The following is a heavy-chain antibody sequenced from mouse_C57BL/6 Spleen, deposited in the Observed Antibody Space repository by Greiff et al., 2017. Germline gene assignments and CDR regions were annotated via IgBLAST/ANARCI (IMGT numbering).Heavy chain of an antibody. V-gene: IGHV5-9-1*02. CDR3: TRVYGYDEALYYFDY. D-gene: IGHD2-2*01. J-gene: IGHJ2*01. Sequence: EVMLVESGEGLVKPGGSLKLSCAASGFTFSSYAMSWVRQTPEKRLEWVAYISSGGDYIYYADTVKGRFTSSRDNARNTLYLQMSSLKSEDTAMYYCTRVYGYDEALYYFDYWGQGTTLTVSS. CDR2: ISSGGDYI. CDR1: GFTFSSYA.